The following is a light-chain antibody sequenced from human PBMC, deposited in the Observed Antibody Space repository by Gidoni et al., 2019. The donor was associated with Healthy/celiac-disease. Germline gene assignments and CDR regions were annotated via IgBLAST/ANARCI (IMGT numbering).Light chain of an antibody. CDR2: DAS. Sequence: EIVLTQSPATLSLSPGERATLTCRASQSVSSYLSWSQQQPGQAPSLLIYDASNRATGIPARFSGSGSGTDFTLTIISLEPEDFAVYYCQQRSNWPRGWTFGQGTKVEIK. CDR3: QQRSNWPRGWT. J-gene: IGKJ1*01. CDR1: QSVSSY. V-gene: IGKV3-11*01.